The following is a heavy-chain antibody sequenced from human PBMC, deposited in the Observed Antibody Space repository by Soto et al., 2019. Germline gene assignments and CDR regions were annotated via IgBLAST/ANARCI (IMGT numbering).Heavy chain of an antibody. CDR2: INNAGTT. J-gene: IGHJ6*02. V-gene: IGHV3-66*01. Sequence: GGSLRLSCAASGFDASVNYMTWVRQGPGKGLEWVSVINNAGTTFYADSVKGRFTISRDNFKNTLYLQMNSLRVEDTAMYYCVRENYYYGMDVWGQGTTVTVSS. CDR3: VRENYYYGMDV. CDR1: GFDASVNY.